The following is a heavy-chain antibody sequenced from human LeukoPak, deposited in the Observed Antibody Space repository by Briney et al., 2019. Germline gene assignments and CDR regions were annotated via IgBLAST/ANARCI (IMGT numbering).Heavy chain of an antibody. J-gene: IGHJ4*02. CDR2: INSDGSGT. CDR1: GFTFSSHW. Sequence: GGSLRLSCAASGFTFSSHWMHWVRQAPGKGLVWVSRINSDGSGTIYADSVKGRFTISRDNAKNTLDLQMNSLRVEDTAVHYCARGEKSWINGFDLWGQGTLVTVSS. CDR3: ARGEKSWINGFDL. V-gene: IGHV3-74*01. D-gene: IGHD2-8*01.